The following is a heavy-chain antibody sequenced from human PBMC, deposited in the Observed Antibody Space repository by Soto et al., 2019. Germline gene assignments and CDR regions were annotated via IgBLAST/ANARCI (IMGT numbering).Heavy chain of an antibody. CDR3: TTDLVLYYYGSGSYYSPTQG. Sequence: GGSLRLSCAASGFTFSNAWMSWVRQAPGKGLEWVGRIKSKTDGGTTDYAAPVKGRFTISRDDSKNTLYLQMNSLKTEDTAVYYCTTDLVLYYYGSGSYYSPTQGWGQGTLVTVSS. D-gene: IGHD3-10*01. J-gene: IGHJ4*02. V-gene: IGHV3-15*01. CDR2: IKSKTDGGTT. CDR1: GFTFSNAW.